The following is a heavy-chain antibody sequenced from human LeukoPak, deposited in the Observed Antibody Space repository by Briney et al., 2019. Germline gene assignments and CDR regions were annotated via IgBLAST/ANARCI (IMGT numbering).Heavy chain of an antibody. V-gene: IGHV1-69*04. CDR2: IIPILAIP. CDR1: GGTFSSHA. J-gene: IGHJ3*02. Sequence: ASVKVSCKASGGTFSSHAISWVRQAPGQGLEWMGRIIPILAIPNYAREFQGRVTITADTSTSTAYMELTSLRSDDTAVFYCARDAASNYYGSASDILDIWGQGTLVTVSS. D-gene: IGHD3-10*01. CDR3: ARDAASNYYGSASDILDI.